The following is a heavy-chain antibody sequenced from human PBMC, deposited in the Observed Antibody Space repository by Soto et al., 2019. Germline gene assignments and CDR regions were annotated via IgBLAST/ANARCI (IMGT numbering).Heavy chain of an antibody. CDR1: VYTFTSYA. V-gene: IGHV1-3*01. J-gene: IGHJ4*02. D-gene: IGHD3-16*02. CDR2: INAGNGNT. CDR3: ARSWGSYRLLDY. Sequence: ASVKVSCKASVYTFTSYAIHWVRQAPGQRLEWMGWINAGNGNTKYSQKFQGRVTITRDTSASTAYMELSSLRSEDTAVYYCARSWGSYRLLDYWGQGTLVTVSS.